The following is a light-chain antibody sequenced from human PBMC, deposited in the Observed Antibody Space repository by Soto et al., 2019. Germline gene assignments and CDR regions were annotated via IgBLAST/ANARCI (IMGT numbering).Light chain of an antibody. CDR3: SSYTRRSTLDV. V-gene: IGLV2-14*01. J-gene: IGLJ1*01. CDR1: SSDVGDYNY. CDR2: EVS. Sequence: QSVLTQPASVSGSPGQSITISCTGTSSDVGDYNYVSWYQQHPGKAPKLMIYEVSNRPSGVSNRFSGSKSGNTASLTISGLQAEDEAEYYCSSYTRRSTLDVFGTGTKLTVL.